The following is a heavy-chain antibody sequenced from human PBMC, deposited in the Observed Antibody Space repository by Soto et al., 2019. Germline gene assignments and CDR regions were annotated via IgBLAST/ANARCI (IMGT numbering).Heavy chain of an antibody. CDR2: IYYSGST. CDR1: GGSVSSGSYY. J-gene: IGHJ5*02. D-gene: IGHD4-4*01. Sequence: SETLSLTCTVSGGSVSSGSYYWSWIRQPPGKGLEWIGYIYYSGSTNYNPSLKSRVTISVDTSKNQFPLKLSSVTAADTAVYYCARSPAQYNWFDPWGQGTLVTVSS. CDR3: ARSPAQYNWFDP. V-gene: IGHV4-61*01.